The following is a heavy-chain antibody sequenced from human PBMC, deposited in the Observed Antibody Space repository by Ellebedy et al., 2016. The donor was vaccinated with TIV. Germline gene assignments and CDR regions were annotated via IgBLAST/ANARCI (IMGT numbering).Heavy chain of an antibody. CDR3: ASRSEELWFGEGYYYYGMDV. CDR1: GYTFTSYA. J-gene: IGHJ6*02. CDR2: INAGNGNT. V-gene: IGHV1-3*01. Sequence: ASVKVSXKASGYTFTSYAMHWVRQAPGQRLEWMGWINAGNGNTKYSQKFQGRVTITRDTSASTAYMELSSLRSEDTAVYYCASRSEELWFGEGYYYYGMDVWGQGTTVTVSS. D-gene: IGHD3-10*01.